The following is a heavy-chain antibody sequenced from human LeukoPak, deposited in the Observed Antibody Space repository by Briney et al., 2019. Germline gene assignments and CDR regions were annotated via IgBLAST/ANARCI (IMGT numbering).Heavy chain of an antibody. CDR2: ISSSSSYI. CDR3: ASGIAAAGTDY. Sequence: GGSLRLSCAASGFTFSSYSMNWVRQAPGKGLEWVSSISSSSSYIYYADSVKGRFTISRDNAKNSLYLQMNSLRAEDTAVYYCASGIAAAGTDYWGQGTLVTVSS. CDR1: GFTFSSYS. J-gene: IGHJ4*02. D-gene: IGHD6-13*01. V-gene: IGHV3-21*01.